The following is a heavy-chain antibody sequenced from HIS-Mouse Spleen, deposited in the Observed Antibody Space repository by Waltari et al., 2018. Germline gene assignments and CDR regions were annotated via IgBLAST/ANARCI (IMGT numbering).Heavy chain of an antibody. CDR2: IYYSGRT. J-gene: IGHJ2*01. CDR1: GGSISSSSYY. D-gene: IGHD6-13*01. Sequence: QLQLQESGPGLVKPSETLSLTCTVSGGSISSSSYYWGWIRQPPGKGLEWIGSIYYSGRTYFNPSLKSRGTRSVDTSKNQFSLTLSSVTAADTAVYYCAREIPYSSSWYDWYFDLWGRGTLVTVSS. V-gene: IGHV4-39*07. CDR3: AREIPYSSSWYDWYFDL.